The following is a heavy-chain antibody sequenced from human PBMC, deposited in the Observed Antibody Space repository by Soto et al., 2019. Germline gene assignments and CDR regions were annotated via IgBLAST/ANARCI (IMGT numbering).Heavy chain of an antibody. J-gene: IGHJ6*02. Sequence: SLRLSCAASAFSFSSYTMNWVRQAPGKGLEWVSSITSSSSYIFYADSVKGRFSISRDNARNSLSLQMNRLRAEDTAVYYCARETIAATGTASYGMDVWGQGTTVTVSS. V-gene: IGHV3-21*01. CDR3: ARETIAATGTASYGMDV. CDR1: AFSFSSYT. CDR2: ITSSSSYI. D-gene: IGHD6-25*01.